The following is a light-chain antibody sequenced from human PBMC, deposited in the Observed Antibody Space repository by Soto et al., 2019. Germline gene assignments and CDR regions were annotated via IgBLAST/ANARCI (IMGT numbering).Light chain of an antibody. J-gene: IGKJ3*01. CDR1: QSVRSRY. CDR2: DAS. CDR3: QQYGSSYT. Sequence: EIVLTQSPGTLSLSPGERATLSCRASQSVRSRYLAWYQQKPGQAPRLLIYDASYRAPGIPDRFSGSGSGTDFTLAISRLEPEDCAVYYWQQYGSSYTFGPGTKVDIK. V-gene: IGKV3-20*01.